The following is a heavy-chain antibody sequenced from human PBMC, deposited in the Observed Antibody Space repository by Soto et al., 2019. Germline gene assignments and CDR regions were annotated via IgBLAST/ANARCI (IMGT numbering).Heavy chain of an antibody. J-gene: IGHJ6*02. Sequence: QMQLGQSGPEVKKPGTSVKVSCKASGFTFTSSAVQWVRQARGQRSEWRGWIVVGRGNTNYAQKFQERATITRDMSTTTSKMERSILTADDTAVYYCAAERYSSGWGGVDVWGQGTTVTVSS. CDR2: IVVGRGNT. CDR3: AAERYSSGWGGVDV. D-gene: IGHD6-19*01. V-gene: IGHV1-58*01. CDR1: GFTFTSSA.